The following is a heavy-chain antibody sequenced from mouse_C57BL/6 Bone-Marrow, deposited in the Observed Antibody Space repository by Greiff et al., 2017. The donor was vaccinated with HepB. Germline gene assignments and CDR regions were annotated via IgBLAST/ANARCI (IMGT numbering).Heavy chain of an antibody. CDR2: INPNNGGT. Sequence: VQLQQSGPELVKPGASVKISCKASGYTFTDYYMNWVKQSHGKSLEWIGDINPNNGGTSYNQKFKGKATLTVDKSSSTAYMELRSLTSEDSAVYYCARFPYYYGSRTRFDYWGQGTTLTVSS. J-gene: IGHJ2*01. V-gene: IGHV1-26*01. CDR1: GYTFTDYY. D-gene: IGHD1-1*01. CDR3: ARFPYYYGSRTRFDY.